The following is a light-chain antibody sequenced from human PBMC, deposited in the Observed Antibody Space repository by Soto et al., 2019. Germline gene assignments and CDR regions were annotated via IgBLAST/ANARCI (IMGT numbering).Light chain of an antibody. CDR2: AAS. CDR3: QQSYSTPWT. V-gene: IGKV1-39*01. CDR1: QSITSY. Sequence: DIQMTQSPSSLSTSVGYRVTITCRASQSITSYLNWYQQKPGKAPKLLIYAASTLQSGVPSRLSGSGSGTGFTLTISSLQPEDFATYYCQQSYSTPWTFGGGTKVDIK. J-gene: IGKJ4*01.